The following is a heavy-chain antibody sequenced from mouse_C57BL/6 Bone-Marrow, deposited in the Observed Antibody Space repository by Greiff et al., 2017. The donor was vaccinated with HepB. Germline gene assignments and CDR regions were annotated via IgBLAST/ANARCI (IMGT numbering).Heavy chain of an antibody. Sequence: LQQPGAELVKPGASVKMSCKASGYTFTSYWITWVKQRPGQGLEWIGDIYPGSGSTNYNEKFKSKATLTVDTSSSTAYMQLSSLTSEDSAVYYCARGAKGRWRDFDVWGTGTTVTVSS. CDR2: IYPGSGST. J-gene: IGHJ1*03. CDR3: ARGAKGRWRDFDV. D-gene: IGHD1-3*01. V-gene: IGHV1-55*01. CDR1: GYTFTSYW.